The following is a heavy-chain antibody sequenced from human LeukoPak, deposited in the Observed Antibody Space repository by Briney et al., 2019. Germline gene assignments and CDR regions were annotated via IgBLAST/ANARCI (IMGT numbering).Heavy chain of an antibody. CDR1: GFPFIDYS. CDR3: ARDHNYAFDN. J-gene: IGHJ4*02. Sequence: GGSLRLSCAASGFPFIDYSMNWVRQAPGKGLEWISYIGISSGNTKYADSVKGRFTISRDYAKNSLYLQMDSLRVEDTAVYFCARDHNYAFDNWGQGTLVTVSS. CDR2: IGISSGNT. V-gene: IGHV3-11*06. D-gene: IGHD1-1*01.